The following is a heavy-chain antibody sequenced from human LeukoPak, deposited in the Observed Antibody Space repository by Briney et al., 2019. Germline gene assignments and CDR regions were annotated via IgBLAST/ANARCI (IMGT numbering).Heavy chain of an antibody. CDR2: ISGSGGST. V-gene: IGHV3-23*01. D-gene: IGHD3-22*01. J-gene: IGHJ4*02. CDR3: AKSPPGYYYDSSGYYSDS. Sequence: GGSLRLSCAASGFTFSSYAMSWVRQAPGKGLEWVSAISGSGGSTYYTDSVKGRLTISRDNSKNTLYLQMNSLRDEDTAVYYCAKSPPGYYYDSSGYYSDSWGQGTLVTVSS. CDR1: GFTFSSYA.